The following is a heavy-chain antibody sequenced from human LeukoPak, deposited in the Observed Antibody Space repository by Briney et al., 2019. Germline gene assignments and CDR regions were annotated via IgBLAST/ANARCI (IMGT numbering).Heavy chain of an antibody. J-gene: IGHJ4*02. CDR1: GFTFSSYA. V-gene: IGHV3-30*04. D-gene: IGHD4-11*01. CDR3: ASSPCPTNC. CDR2: ISYDGSNK. Sequence: GGSLRLSCAASGFTFSSYAMHWVRQAPGKGLEWVAVISYDGSNKYYADSVKGRFTISRDNPKNTLYLQMNSLRAEDTAVYYCASSPCPTNCWGQGTLVTVSS.